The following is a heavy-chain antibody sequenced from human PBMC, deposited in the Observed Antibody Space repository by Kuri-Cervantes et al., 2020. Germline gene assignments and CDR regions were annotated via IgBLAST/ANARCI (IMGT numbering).Heavy chain of an antibody. Sequence: GSLRLSCSVSGGSMRSYYWGWVRQPPGKGLEWIGHVYHTESTYYSPSLKTRLTISVDTSKSQFSLNLRSVTAADTAVYYCARLTDEWFFYFDHWGQGILVTVSS. CDR2: VYHTEST. J-gene: IGHJ4*02. CDR3: ARLTDEWFFYFDH. V-gene: IGHV4-59*08. D-gene: IGHD3-3*01. CDR1: GGSMRSYY.